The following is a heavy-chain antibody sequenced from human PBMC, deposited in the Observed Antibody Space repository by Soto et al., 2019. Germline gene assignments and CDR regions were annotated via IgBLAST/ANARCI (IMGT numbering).Heavy chain of an antibody. D-gene: IGHD6-6*01. Sequence: SVKRSFKTAGGAYSSDASSWGRQATGQGLEWMGGIIPIFGTANYAQKFQGRVTITADESTSTAYVELSSLRSEDTAMYYCARNSQQLGHYYYGMDVWGQGTTVTVSS. J-gene: IGHJ6*02. V-gene: IGHV1-69*01. CDR1: GGAYSSDA. CDR3: ARNSQQLGHYYYGMDV. CDR2: IIPIFGTA.